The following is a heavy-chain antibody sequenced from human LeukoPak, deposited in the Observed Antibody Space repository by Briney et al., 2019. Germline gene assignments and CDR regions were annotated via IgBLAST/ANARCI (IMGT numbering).Heavy chain of an antibody. CDR2: IYYLGNNK. V-gene: IGHV3-30*02. D-gene: IGHD3-10*01. J-gene: IGHJ4*02. CDR3: ARGNYYGSGCDF. Sequence: PGGSLRLSCAASGFTFSNYGMHWVRQAPGKGLEWVAFIYYLGNNKNYADFVKGRFTISRDDSKNTLFLQMNSLRAEDTAVYYCARGNYYGSGCDFWGQGFLVTVSS. CDR1: GFTFSNYG.